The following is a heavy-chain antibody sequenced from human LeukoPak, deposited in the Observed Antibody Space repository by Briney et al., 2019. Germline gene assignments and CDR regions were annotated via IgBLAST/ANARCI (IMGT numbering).Heavy chain of an antibody. V-gene: IGHV3-66*01. Sequence: GRSLRLSCAASGFTVSSNYMRWVRQAPGKGLEWVSVIYSGGSTYYADSVKGRFTISRDNSKNTLYLQMNSPRAEDTAVYYCAKRRIAAARTSDYWGQGTLVTVSS. CDR2: IYSGGST. J-gene: IGHJ4*02. CDR1: GFTVSSNY. D-gene: IGHD6-13*01. CDR3: AKRRIAAARTSDY.